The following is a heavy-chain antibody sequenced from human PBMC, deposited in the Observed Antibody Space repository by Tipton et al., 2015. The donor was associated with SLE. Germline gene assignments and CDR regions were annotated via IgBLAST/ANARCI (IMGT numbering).Heavy chain of an antibody. J-gene: IGHJ4*02. CDR3: ARAGYSGYDCDYSDY. CDR2: IYYSGST. Sequence: TLSLTCTVSGGSISSGGYYWSWIRQHPGKGLEWIGYIYYSGSTYYNPSLKSRVTISVDTSKNQFSLKLSSVTAADTAVYYCARAGYSGYDCDYSDYWGQGTLVTVSS. V-gene: IGHV4-31*03. CDR1: GGSISSGGYY. D-gene: IGHD5-12*01.